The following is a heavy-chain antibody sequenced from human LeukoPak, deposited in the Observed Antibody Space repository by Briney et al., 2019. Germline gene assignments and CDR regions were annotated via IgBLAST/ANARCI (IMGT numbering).Heavy chain of an antibody. D-gene: IGHD5/OR15-5a*01. CDR3: ARGGLHAFDY. CDR2: INHSGST. J-gene: IGHJ4*02. V-gene: IGHV4-34*01. CDR1: GGSFSGYY. Sequence: SETLSLTCAVYGGSFSGYYWSWIRQPPGKGLEWIGEINHSGSTNYNPSLKSRVPISVDTSKNQFSLKLSSVTAADTAVYYCARGGLHAFDYWGQGTLVTVSS.